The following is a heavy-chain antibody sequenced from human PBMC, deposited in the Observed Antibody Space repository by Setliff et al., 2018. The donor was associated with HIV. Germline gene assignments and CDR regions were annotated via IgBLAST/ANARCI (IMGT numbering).Heavy chain of an antibody. CDR1: GITFINAA. D-gene: IGHD2-15*01. Sequence: GGSLRLSCVTSGITFINAAMAWVRQAPGKGPEWISFIYSGSSSAVLADSVKGRFTISRDNSRNTLFLQMNSLRAEDTAVYYCAKDGISGGAYPPYYFDYWGHGTLVTVSS. J-gene: IGHJ4*01. V-gene: IGHV3-23*03. CDR3: AKDGISGGAYPPYYFDY. CDR2: IYSGSSSA.